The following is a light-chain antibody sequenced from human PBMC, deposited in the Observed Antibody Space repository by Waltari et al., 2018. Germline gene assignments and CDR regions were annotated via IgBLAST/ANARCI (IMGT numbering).Light chain of an antibody. V-gene: IGKV3-20*01. CDR3: QQYGRSLT. Sequence: EIVLTQSPGTLSLSPGERVTLSCRASQSVSSIYLGWYQQKRGQAPRLLICGAASSATGIPDRFSGSGSGTDFTLTISRLEPEDFAVYYCQQYGRSLTFGGGTKVEIK. CDR1: QSVSSIY. J-gene: IGKJ4*01. CDR2: GAA.